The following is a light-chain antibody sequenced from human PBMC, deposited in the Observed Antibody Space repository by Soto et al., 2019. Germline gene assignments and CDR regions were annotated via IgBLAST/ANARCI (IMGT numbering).Light chain of an antibody. CDR1: SSDVGGYNY. V-gene: IGLV2-11*01. J-gene: IGLJ1*01. Sequence: QSALTHPRSLSGSPGQSVAISCTGTSSDVGGYNYVSWYQQHPGKAPKLMIYDVSKRPSGVPDRFSGSKSGNTASLTISGLQAEDEAEYYCCSYAGRYTFDFGPGTKVNVL. CDR2: DVS. CDR3: CSYAGRYTFD.